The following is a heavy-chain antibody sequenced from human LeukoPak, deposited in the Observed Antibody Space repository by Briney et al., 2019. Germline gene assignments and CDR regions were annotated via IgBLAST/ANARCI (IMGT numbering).Heavy chain of an antibody. D-gene: IGHD1-26*01. CDR1: GDSMIDNNFY. V-gene: IGHV4-39*07. CDR3: TKDSFGAVRDS. CDR2: IYYNGRS. J-gene: IGHJ5*02. Sequence: SETLSLTCTVSGDSMIDNNFYRGWTRQSPQKGLEWIASIYYNGRSLYNPSLRSRVTISLDAPKNQIFLKLSSVTAADTAVYYCTKDSFGAVRDSWGRGILVTVSS.